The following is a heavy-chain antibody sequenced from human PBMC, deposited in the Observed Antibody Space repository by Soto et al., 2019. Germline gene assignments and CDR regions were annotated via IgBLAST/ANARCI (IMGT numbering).Heavy chain of an antibody. J-gene: IGHJ6*02. V-gene: IGHV5-51*01. CDR1: GYSFTSYW. D-gene: IGHD3-3*01. CDR2: IYPGDSDT. CDR3: ARQRKENDFWSGYYLYYYYYGMDV. Sequence: GESLKISCKGSGYSFTSYWIGWVRQMPGKGLEWMGIIYPGDSDTRYSPSFQGQVTISADKSISTAYLQWSSLKASDTAMYYCARQRKENDFWSGYYLYYYYYGMDVWGQGTTVTVSS.